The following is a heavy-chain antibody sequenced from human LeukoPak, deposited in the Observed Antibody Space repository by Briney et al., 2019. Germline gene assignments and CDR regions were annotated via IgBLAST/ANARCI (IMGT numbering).Heavy chain of an antibody. J-gene: IGHJ4*02. CDR2: IKADGSET. CDR3: VKNDGWFHLAQ. V-gene: IGHV3-7*03. CDR1: GFYFRDHW. Sequence: GGSLRLSCAASGFYFRDHWMDWVRQAPGKGLEWVGHIKADGSETYYLDSPKGRISISRDNTNNALYLQMNSLRVEDTAVYYCVKNDGWFHLAQWGQGTLVTVSS. D-gene: IGHD6-19*01.